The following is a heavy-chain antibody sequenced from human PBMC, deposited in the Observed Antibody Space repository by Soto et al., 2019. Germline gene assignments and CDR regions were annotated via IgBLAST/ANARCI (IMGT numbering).Heavy chain of an antibody. Sequence: EVQLVESGGGLVKPGGSLRLSCAASGFTFSNAWMNWVRQAPGKGLEWVGRIKSKTDGGTTDYAAPVKGRFTISRDDSKYTLYLQMNSLKTEDTAVYYRTTALATTAYFQHWGQGTLVTVSS. CDR3: TTALATTAYFQH. D-gene: IGHD4-17*01. J-gene: IGHJ1*01. CDR1: GFTFSNAW. CDR2: IKSKTDGGTT. V-gene: IGHV3-15*07.